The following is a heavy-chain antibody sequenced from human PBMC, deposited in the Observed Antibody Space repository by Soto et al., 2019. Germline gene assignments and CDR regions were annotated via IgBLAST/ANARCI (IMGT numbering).Heavy chain of an antibody. D-gene: IGHD3-9*01. CDR1: GGTFSSYA. CDR2: IIPIFGTA. J-gene: IGHJ6*02. CDR3: ARDTANNYDILTGYYYYGMDV. Sequence: QVQLVQSGAEVKKPGSSVKVSCKASGGTFSSYAISWVRQAPGQGLEWMGGIIPIFGTANYAQKFQGRVTITADESTSTAYMELSSLRSEDTAVYYCARDTANNYDILTGYYYYGMDVWGQGTTVTVSS. V-gene: IGHV1-69*01.